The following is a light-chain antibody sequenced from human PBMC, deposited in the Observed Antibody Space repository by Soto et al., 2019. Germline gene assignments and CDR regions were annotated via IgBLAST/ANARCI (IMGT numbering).Light chain of an antibody. Sequence: QSALAQPPSASATPGQRVTISCSGSNSNIGTNTVNWYQQLPGTAPRLLIYTNNQRPSGVPQRFSGSKTGTSASLAIGGLQSEDGADYYCAEWEDSLGAYVFGTGTKLTVL. CDR2: TNN. CDR3: AEWEDSLGAYV. CDR1: NSNIGTNT. V-gene: IGLV1-44*01. J-gene: IGLJ1*01.